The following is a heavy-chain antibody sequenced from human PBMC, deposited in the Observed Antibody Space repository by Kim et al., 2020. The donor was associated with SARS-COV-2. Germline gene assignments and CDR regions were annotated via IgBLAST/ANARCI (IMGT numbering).Heavy chain of an antibody. V-gene: IGHV4-39*01. Sequence: SETLSLTCTVSGGSISSPDYYWGWVRQPPGKGLEWIGSIYYSGSTYYTPSLQSRVTISLDTSKNQFSLKLSSVTAADTAVYYCARRTRDPDRRAYYIDY. CDR3: ARRTRDPDRRAYYIDY. CDR2: IYYSGST. J-gene: IGHJ4*01. CDR1: GGSISSPDYY.